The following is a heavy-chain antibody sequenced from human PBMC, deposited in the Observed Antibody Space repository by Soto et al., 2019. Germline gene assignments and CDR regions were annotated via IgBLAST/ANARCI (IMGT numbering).Heavy chain of an antibody. V-gene: IGHV3-30-3*01. CDR3: ARGGRGLPKYFDY. CDR2: ISYDESNK. Sequence: QVQLEESGGGVVQPGTSLRLSCAGSGFTFNTYTMYWVRQAPGTGLEWVASISYDESNKDSADSVKGRFTFSRDNSKKKLNMQMNSLRTEDTSVYYCARGGRGLPKYFDYCGEGNLVTVSS. D-gene: IGHD3-16*01. J-gene: IGHJ4*02. CDR1: GFTFNTYT.